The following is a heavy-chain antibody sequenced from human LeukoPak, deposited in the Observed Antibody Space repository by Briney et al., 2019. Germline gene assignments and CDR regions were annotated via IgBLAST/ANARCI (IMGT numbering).Heavy chain of an antibody. Sequence: SETLSLTRAVYGGSFSGYYWSWIRQPPGKGLEWIGEINHSGSTNYNPSLKSRVTISVDTSKDQFSLKLSSVTAADTAVYYCARGEWLRLRKGFDYWGQGTLVTVSS. V-gene: IGHV4-34*01. CDR1: GGSFSGYY. J-gene: IGHJ4*02. CDR3: ARGEWLRLRKGFDY. CDR2: INHSGST. D-gene: IGHD5-12*01.